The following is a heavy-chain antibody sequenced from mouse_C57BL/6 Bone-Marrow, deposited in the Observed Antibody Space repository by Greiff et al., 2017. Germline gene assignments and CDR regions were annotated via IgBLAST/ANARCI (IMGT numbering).Heavy chain of an antibody. V-gene: IGHV1-69*01. CDR2: IDPSDSYT. CDR1: GYTFTSYW. CDR3: ARCDGYSFAY. D-gene: IGHD2-3*01. Sequence: QVQLQQPGAELVMPGASVKLSCKASGYTFTSYWMHWVKQRPGQGLEWIGEIDPSDSYTNYNQKFNGKSTLTVDKSSSTAYMQLSSLTSEDSAVYYCARCDGYSFAYWGQGTLVTVSA. J-gene: IGHJ3*01.